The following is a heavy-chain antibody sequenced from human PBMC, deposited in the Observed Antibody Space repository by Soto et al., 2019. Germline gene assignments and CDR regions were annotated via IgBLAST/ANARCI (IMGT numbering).Heavy chain of an antibody. J-gene: IGHJ4*02. CDR2: TYYRSKWSNWYN. CDR3: AIGPIGRNWYLDS. CDR1: GDSVSANSVA. V-gene: IGHV6-1*01. Sequence: PSQTLSLTCAISGDSVSANSVAWTWIRQSPSRGLEWLGRTYYRSKWSNWYNDYAVSVKSRIIFKPDTSKNQFSLQLTSVTPEDTAVYYCAIGPIGRNWYLDSWGQGTLVTVSS. D-gene: IGHD1-20*01.